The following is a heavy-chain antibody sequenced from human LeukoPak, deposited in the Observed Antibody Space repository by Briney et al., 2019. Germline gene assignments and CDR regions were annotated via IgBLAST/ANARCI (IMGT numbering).Heavy chain of an antibody. Sequence: SETLALTCAVYCGSFSGYYGSWIRQPPGKGLEGIGEINHSGSTNYNPSLKSRVTISVDTSKNQFSLKLSSVTAADTAVYYCAISLGIAEDYWGQGTLVTVSS. D-gene: IGHD6-13*01. V-gene: IGHV4-34*01. CDR3: AISLGIAEDY. CDR2: INHSGST. J-gene: IGHJ4*02. CDR1: CGSFSGYY.